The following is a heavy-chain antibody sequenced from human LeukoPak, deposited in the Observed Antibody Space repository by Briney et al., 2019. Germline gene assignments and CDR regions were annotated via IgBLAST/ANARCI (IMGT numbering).Heavy chain of an antibody. D-gene: IGHD6-19*01. V-gene: IGHV1-58*01. CDR1: GFTFTSSP. J-gene: IGHJ4*02. CDR2: IVVGSGNT. Sequence: GTSVKVSCKASGFTFTSSPLQWVRQPRGQRLEWIGWIVVGSGNTNYAQNFQERVTITRDMSTNTAYMELSSLRPEDTAVYYCATGSGWYSPDYWGQGTLVTVSS. CDR3: ATGSGWYSPDY.